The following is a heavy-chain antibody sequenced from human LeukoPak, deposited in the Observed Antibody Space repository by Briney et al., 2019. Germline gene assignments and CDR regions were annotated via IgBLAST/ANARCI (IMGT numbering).Heavy chain of an antibody. Sequence: ASVKVSCKASGYTFASYGISWVRQAPGQGLEWMGWISAYNGNTNYAQKLQGRVTMTTDTSTSTAYMELRSLRSDDTAVYYCAREGAAMAPTEPMDVWGQGTTVTVSS. CDR1: GYTFASYG. V-gene: IGHV1-18*01. D-gene: IGHD5-18*01. CDR3: AREGAAMAPTEPMDV. J-gene: IGHJ6*02. CDR2: ISAYNGNT.